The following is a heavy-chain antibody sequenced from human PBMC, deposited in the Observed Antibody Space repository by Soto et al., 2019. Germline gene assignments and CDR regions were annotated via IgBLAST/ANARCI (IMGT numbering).Heavy chain of an antibody. CDR1: GGTISSYY. V-gene: IGHV4-59*01. D-gene: IGHD6-19*01. CDR3: ARVAVAGIEDYFDY. J-gene: IGHJ4*02. CDR2: SYYSGST. Sequence: PSETLSLPCTASGGTISSYYLCWRWQTPRKGLEWIGYSYYSGSTNYNPSLKSRVIISVDTSKNQFSLKLSSVTAADTAVYYCARVAVAGIEDYFDYWGQGTLVTVSS.